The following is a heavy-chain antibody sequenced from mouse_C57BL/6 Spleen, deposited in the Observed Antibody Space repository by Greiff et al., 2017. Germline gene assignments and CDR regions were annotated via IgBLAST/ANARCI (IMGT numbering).Heavy chain of an antibody. CDR3: ARDLGTTVVDWYFDV. CDR2: ISDGGSYT. D-gene: IGHD1-1*01. V-gene: IGHV5-4*01. J-gene: IGHJ1*03. CDR1: GFTFSSYA. Sequence: EVHLVESGGGLVKPGGSLKLSCAASGFTFSSYAMSWVRQTPEKRLEWVATISDGGSYTYYPDNVKGRFTISRDNAKNNLYLQRSHLKSEDTAMYYCARDLGTTVVDWYFDVWGTGTTVTVSS.